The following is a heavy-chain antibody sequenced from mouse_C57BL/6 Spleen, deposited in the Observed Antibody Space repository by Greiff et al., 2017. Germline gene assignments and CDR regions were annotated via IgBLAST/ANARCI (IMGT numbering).Heavy chain of an antibody. CDR1: GFTFSSYA. CDR3: ARDEASYYFDY. J-gene: IGHJ2*01. V-gene: IGHV5-4*01. Sequence: DVMLVESGGGLVKPGGSLKLSCAASGFTFSSYAMSWVRQTPEKRLEWVATISDGGSYTYYPDNVKGRFTISRDNAKNNLYLQMSHLKSEDTAMYYCARDEASYYFDYWGQGTTLTVSS. CDR2: ISDGGSYT. D-gene: IGHD6-1*01.